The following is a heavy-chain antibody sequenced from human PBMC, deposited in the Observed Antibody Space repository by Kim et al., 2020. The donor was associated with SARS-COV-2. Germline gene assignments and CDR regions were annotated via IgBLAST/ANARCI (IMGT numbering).Heavy chain of an antibody. CDR3: ARDLLTYSGSYPFYYGMDV. Sequence: GRFTISRDNSKITRYLQMNSLRAEDTAVYYCARDLLTYSGSYPFYYGMDVWGQGTTVTVSS. J-gene: IGHJ6*02. D-gene: IGHD1-26*01. V-gene: IGHV3-30*07.